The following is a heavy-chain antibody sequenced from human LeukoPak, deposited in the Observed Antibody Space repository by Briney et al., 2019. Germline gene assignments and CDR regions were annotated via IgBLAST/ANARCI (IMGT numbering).Heavy chain of an antibody. CDR3: ARGLWFREYGNALDI. V-gene: IGHV1-69*13. D-gene: IGHD3-10*01. J-gene: IGHJ3*02. Sequence: GASVKVSCKASGGTFSSYAISWVRQAPGQGLEWMGGIIPIFGTANYAQKFQGRVTITADESTSTAYMELSSLRSEDTAVYYCARGLWFREYGNALDIWGQGTMVTVSS. CDR1: GGTFSSYA. CDR2: IIPIFGTA.